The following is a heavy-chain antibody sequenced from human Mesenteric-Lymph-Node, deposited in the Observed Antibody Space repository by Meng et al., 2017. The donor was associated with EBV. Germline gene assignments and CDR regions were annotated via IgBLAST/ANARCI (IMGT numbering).Heavy chain of an antibody. CDR2: IYDSGIT. CDR3: AAGGVRGEFDY. Sequence: QVQLQESGPGLVKPSQTLSLTCSVSGGSVTSGYYWSWIRQPLGRGLEWIGYIYDSGITYYNPSLKSRVSISVDTSKNQFSLKLNSVTATDTAVYYCAAGGVRGEFDYWGQGTLVTVSS. CDR1: GGSVTSGYY. V-gene: IGHV4-30-4*01. J-gene: IGHJ4*02. D-gene: IGHD3-10*01.